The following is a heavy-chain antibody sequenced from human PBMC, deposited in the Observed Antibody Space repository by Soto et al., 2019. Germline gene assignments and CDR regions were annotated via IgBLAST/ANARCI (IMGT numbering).Heavy chain of an antibody. CDR1: GYSFTSYW. CDR3: ARHVKWELLYYGMDV. Sequence: PGESLKISCKGSGYSFTSYWIGWVRQMPGKGLEWMGIIYPGDSDTRYSPSFQGQVTISADKSISTAYLQWSSLKASDTAMYYCARHVKWELLYYGMDVWGQGTTVTVSS. V-gene: IGHV5-51*01. J-gene: IGHJ6*02. CDR2: IYPGDSDT. D-gene: IGHD1-26*01.